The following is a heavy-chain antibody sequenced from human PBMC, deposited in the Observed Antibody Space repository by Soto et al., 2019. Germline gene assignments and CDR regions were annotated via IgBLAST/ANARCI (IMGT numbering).Heavy chain of an antibody. Sequence: PGGSLRLSCAASGFTFSSYAMHWVRQAPGKGLEWVAVISYDGSNKYYADSAKGRFTISRDNSNNTLYLQINSLRPEDTAAYYCAKERTITAVTGIAFDYWGRGTLVTVSS. CDR1: GFTFSSYA. CDR2: ISYDGSNK. D-gene: IGHD6-19*01. V-gene: IGHV3-30*04. J-gene: IGHJ4*02. CDR3: AKERTITAVTGIAFDY.